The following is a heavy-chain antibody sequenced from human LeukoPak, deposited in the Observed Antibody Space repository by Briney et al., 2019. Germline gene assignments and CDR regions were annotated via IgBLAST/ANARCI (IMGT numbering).Heavy chain of an antibody. J-gene: IGHJ6*02. D-gene: IGHD1-7*01. CDR1: GGSFSGYY. CDR3: ARDNWNYGSSMDV. Sequence: SETLSLTCAVYGGSFSGYYWSWIRQPPGKGLEWIGEINHSGSTNYNPSLKSRVTISVDTSKNQFSLKLSSVTAADTAAYYCARDNWNYGSSMDVWGQGTTVTVSS. V-gene: IGHV4-34*01. CDR2: INHSGST.